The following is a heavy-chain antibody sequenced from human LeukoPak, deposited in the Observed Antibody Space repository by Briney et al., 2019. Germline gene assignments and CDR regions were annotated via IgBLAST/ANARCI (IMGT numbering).Heavy chain of an antibody. J-gene: IGHJ1*01. CDR1: GFTFSKYW. V-gene: IGHV3-7*04. D-gene: IGHD2-21*02. CDR2: INQDGRKR. CDR3: ARDSLPGDGDAEGYLQH. Sequence: GGSLRLSCAASGFTFSKYWMNWVRQAPGKGLEWVANINQDGRKRHFLDSVKGRFTISRDNANNSVTLHLNSLRAGDTAVYYCARDSLPGDGDAEGYLQHWGQGILVIVSS.